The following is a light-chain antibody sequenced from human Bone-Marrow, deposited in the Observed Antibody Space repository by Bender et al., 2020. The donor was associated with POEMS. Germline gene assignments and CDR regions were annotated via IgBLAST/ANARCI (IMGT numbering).Light chain of an antibody. CDR1: SRDVGGYNY. CDR3: CSYAGRYTWV. Sequence: QSALTQPPSASGSPGQSVTISCTGTSRDVGGYNYVSWYQQHPGKAPKLMSYDVSKRPSGVPDRFSGSKSGNTASLTISGLQAEEEADYYCCSYAGRYTWVFGGGTKLTVL. J-gene: IGLJ3*02. V-gene: IGLV2-11*01. CDR2: DVS.